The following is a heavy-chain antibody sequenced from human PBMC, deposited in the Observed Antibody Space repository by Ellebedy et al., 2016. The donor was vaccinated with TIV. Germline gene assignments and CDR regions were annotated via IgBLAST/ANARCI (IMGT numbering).Heavy chain of an antibody. CDR2: IYSGGTT. Sequence: PGGSLRPSCAASGFTVSSNYLSWVRQAPGKGLEWVSTIYSGGTTSYTDSVKGRFTISRDNSKNTMYLQMTSLRAEDTAVYYCASGDYGSSSPNFWGQGTLVTVSS. J-gene: IGHJ4*02. CDR1: GFTVSSNY. CDR3: ASGDYGSSSPNF. V-gene: IGHV3-53*01. D-gene: IGHD6-6*01.